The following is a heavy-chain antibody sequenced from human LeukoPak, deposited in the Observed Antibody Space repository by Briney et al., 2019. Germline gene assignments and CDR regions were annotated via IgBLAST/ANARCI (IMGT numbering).Heavy chain of an antibody. CDR2: ISTSSGTI. D-gene: IGHD1-20*01. CDR1: GFTFSNYD. V-gene: IGHV3-48*04. CDR3: AREVTISGTPGGFDY. J-gene: IGHJ4*02. Sequence: GGSLRLSCAASGFTFSNYDMNWVRQTPGKGLEWLSYISTSSGTIYYAESVRGRFTISRDNARSSLYLQMNSLRAEDSAVYYCAREVTISGTPGGFDYWGQGTLVTVSS.